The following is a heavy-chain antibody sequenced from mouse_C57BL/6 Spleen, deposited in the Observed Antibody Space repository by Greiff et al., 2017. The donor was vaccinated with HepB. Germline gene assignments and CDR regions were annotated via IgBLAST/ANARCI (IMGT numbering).Heavy chain of an antibody. CDR1: GYAFSSSW. Sequence: VKLMESGPELVKPGASVKISCKASGYAFSSSWMNWVKQRPGKGLEWIGRIYPGDGDTNYNGKFKGKATLTADKSSSTAYMQLSSLTSEDSAVYFCARQGNYEGYWGQGTLVTVSA. V-gene: IGHV1-82*01. CDR2: IYPGDGDT. J-gene: IGHJ3*01. D-gene: IGHD2-1*01. CDR3: ARQGNYEGY.